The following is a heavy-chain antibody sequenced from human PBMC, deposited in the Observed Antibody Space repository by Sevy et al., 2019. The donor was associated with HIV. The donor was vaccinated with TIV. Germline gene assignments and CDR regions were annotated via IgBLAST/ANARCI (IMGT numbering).Heavy chain of an antibody. CDR1: GFTVSSNY. Sequence: GGSLRLSCAASGFTVSSNYMSWVRQAPGKGLEWVSVIYSGGSTYYADSVTGRFTISIDNSKNTLYLQMNSLRAEDTAVYYCARLQNSYGYSFYIDYWGQGTLVTVSS. V-gene: IGHV3-53*01. D-gene: IGHD5-18*01. CDR2: IYSGGST. J-gene: IGHJ4*02. CDR3: ARLQNSYGYSFYIDY.